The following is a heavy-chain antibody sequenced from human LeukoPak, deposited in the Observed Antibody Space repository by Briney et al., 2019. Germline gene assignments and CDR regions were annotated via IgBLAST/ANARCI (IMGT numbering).Heavy chain of an antibody. CDR1: GGSISSYY. Sequence: SGTLSLTCTVSGGSISSYYWSWIRQPAGKGLEWIGRIYTSGSTNYNPSLKSRVTMSVDTSKNQFPLKLSSVTAADTAVYYCARESSPDFWSGYYSLGEFDYWGQGTLVTVPS. CDR2: IYTSGST. D-gene: IGHD3-3*01. V-gene: IGHV4-4*07. CDR3: ARESSPDFWSGYYSLGEFDY. J-gene: IGHJ4*02.